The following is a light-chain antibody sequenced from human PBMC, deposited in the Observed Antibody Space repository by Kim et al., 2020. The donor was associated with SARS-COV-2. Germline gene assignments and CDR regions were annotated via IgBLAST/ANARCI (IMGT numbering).Light chain of an antibody. CDR1: SSNVGSNY. J-gene: IGLJ1*01. V-gene: IGLV1-47*02. Sequence: GQRVTVSCSGSSSNVGSNYVYWYQQPPGTAPKLLIYSKNQRPSGVPDRFSGSKSGTSASLAISGLRSEDEADYYCAAWDDSLSGYVFGTGTKVTVL. CDR2: SKN. CDR3: AAWDDSLSGYV.